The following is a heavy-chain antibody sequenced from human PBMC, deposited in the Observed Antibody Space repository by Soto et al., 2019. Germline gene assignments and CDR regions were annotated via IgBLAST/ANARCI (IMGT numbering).Heavy chain of an antibody. CDR2: IYYSGST. J-gene: IGHJ5*02. CDR1: GGSISSYY. CDR3: ARAGKYAHYDILTGFNWFDP. V-gene: IGHV4-59*01. D-gene: IGHD3-9*01. Sequence: SETLSLTCTVSGGSISSYYWSWIRQPPGKGLEWIGYIYYSGSTNYNPSLKSRVTISVDTSKNQFSLKLSSVTAADTAVYYCARAGKYAHYDILTGFNWFDPWGQGTLVTVSS.